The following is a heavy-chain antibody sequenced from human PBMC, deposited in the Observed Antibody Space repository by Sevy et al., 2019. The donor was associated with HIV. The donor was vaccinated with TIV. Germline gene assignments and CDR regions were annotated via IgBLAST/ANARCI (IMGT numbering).Heavy chain of an antibody. V-gene: IGHV3-21*01. CDR2: ISLSNTSM. J-gene: IGHJ4*02. D-gene: IGHD5-12*01. Sequence: GGSLRLSCAASGFIFSSYDMNWVRQAPGKGLQWVSSISLSNTSMYYVDSVKGRFSISRDNARNSLSLQMNSLRAEDTAVYYCARSGYNYRGIDYWGLGTLVTVSS. CDR1: GFIFSSYD. CDR3: ARSGYNYRGIDY.